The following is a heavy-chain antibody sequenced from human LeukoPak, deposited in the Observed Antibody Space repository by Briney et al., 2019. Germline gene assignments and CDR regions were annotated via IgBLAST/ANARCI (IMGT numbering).Heavy chain of an antibody. CDR1: GFDLSSFN. J-gene: IGHJ4*02. Sequence: GSLRLSCVASGFDLSSFNMNWVRQAPGEGLEWVSSISSSGTYTCFADSRRGRVSIPRHNARHPLYLQLDSLSAEHTALYYCARDQAEDWLLSRHFDHWAQSALVPVPS. CDR3: ARDQAEDWLLSRHFDH. V-gene: IGHV3-21*01. CDR2: ISSSGTYT. D-gene: IGHD3-9*01.